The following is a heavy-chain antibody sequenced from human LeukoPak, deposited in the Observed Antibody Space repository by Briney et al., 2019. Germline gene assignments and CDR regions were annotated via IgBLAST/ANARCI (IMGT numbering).Heavy chain of an antibody. CDR3: ARHIKPSDYDSSGYYDY. D-gene: IGHD3-22*01. CDR1: GGSISSSTYY. J-gene: IGHJ4*02. V-gene: IGHV4-39*01. CDR2: IYYSGNT. Sequence: SETLSLTCTVSGGSISSSTYYWGWIRQPPGKGLEWIGSIYYSGNTYYKPSLKSRVTISVDTSKNQFSLKLSSVTAADTAVYYCARHIKPSDYDSSGYYDYWGQGTLVTVSS.